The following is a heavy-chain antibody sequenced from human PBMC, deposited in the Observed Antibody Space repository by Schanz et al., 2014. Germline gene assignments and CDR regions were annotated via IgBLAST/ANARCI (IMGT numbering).Heavy chain of an antibody. D-gene: IGHD6-19*01. V-gene: IGHV3-11*05. CDR3: ASVIMVAGNHRDGRDV. CDR1: GFTFSDYY. J-gene: IGHJ6*02. CDR2: ISNSGTYT. Sequence: QVLLVESGGGLVKPGGSLRLSCAASGFTFSDYYMTWMRQAPGKGLEWISYISNSGTYTKYADSVKGRFVISRDNARSSLYLQMSSLRDGDTAVYYCASVIMVAGNHRDGRDVWGQGTTVIVSS.